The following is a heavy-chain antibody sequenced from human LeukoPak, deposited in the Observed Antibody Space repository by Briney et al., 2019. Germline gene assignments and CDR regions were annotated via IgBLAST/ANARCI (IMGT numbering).Heavy chain of an antibody. D-gene: IGHD3-3*01. V-gene: IGHV1-8*01. CDR2: MNPNSGNT. CDR3: TIFGVDNYYMDV. Sequence: ASVKVSCKASGYTLTSYDINWVRQATGQGLEWMGWMNPNSGNTGYAQKFQGRVTMTRNTSISTAYIELSSLRSEDTAVYYCTIFGVDNYYMDVWGKGTTVTVSS. CDR1: GYTLTSYD. J-gene: IGHJ6*03.